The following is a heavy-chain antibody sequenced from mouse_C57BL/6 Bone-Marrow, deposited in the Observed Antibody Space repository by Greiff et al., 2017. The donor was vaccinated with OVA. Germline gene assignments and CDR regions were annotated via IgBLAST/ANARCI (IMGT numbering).Heavy chain of an antibody. CDR2: IHPNSGST. J-gene: IGHJ2*01. CDR1: GYTFTSYW. V-gene: IGHV1-64*01. Sequence: VQLQQPGAELVKPGASVKLSCKASGYTFTSYWMHWVKQRPGQGLEWIGMIHPNSGSTNYNEKFKSKATLTVDKSSSTAYMQRSSLTSEDSAVYYCAKFYYYGSTHWGQGTTLTVSS. CDR3: AKFYYYGSTH. D-gene: IGHD1-1*01.